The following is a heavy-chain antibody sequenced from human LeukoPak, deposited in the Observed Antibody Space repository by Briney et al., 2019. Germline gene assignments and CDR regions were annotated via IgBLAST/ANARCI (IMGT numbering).Heavy chain of an antibody. CDR1: GFTFSSYW. CDR2: INSDGSST. V-gene: IGHV3-74*01. Sequence: GGSLRLSCAASGFTFSSYWMHWVRQAPGKGLVWVSRINSDGSSTSYADSMKGRFTISRDNAKNTLYLQMNSLRAEDTAVYYCARVGSPYCSGGSCYSGDNWGQGTLVTVSS. J-gene: IGHJ4*02. CDR3: ARVGSPYCSGGSCYSGDN. D-gene: IGHD2-15*01.